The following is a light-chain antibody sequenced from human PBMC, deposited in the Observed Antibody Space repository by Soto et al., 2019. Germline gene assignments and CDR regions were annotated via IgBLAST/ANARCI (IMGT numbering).Light chain of an antibody. V-gene: IGKV3-15*01. J-gene: IGKJ1*01. Sequence: EIVLTQSPATLSVSLGDSATLSCRASPSVSRSLAWYQMRPGQPPRLLIYGASTRATDSPARCSGSGSGTDFTLTIISLLYEDFAVYFCQQYHIWPSWTFGQGTKVELK. CDR3: QQYHIWPSWT. CDR2: GAS. CDR1: PSVSRS.